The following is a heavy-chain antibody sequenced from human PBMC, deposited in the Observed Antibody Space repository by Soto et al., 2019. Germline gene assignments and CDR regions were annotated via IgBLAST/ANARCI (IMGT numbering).Heavy chain of an antibody. J-gene: IGHJ4*02. V-gene: IGHV4-30-4*01. CDR3: ARAFDDSSGYYGVLGY. CDR1: GASISSGDYY. D-gene: IGHD3-22*01. CDR2: IYFSGDT. Sequence: SETLSLTCTVSGASISSGDYYWSWIRQPPGKGLEWIGYIYFSGDTYYNPSLKSRIAISIDTSKNRLSLELTSVTAADTAVYYCARAFDDSSGYYGVLGYWGPGILVTVSS.